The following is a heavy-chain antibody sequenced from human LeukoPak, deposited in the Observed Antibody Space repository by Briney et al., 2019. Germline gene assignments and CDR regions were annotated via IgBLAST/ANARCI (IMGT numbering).Heavy chain of an antibody. D-gene: IGHD3-10*01. V-gene: IGHV1-69*04. Sequence: SVKVSCKASGGTFSSYAISWVRQAPGQGLEWMGRIIPILGIANYAQKFQGRVTITADKSTSTAYMELSSLRSEDTAVYYCASRVGGGSGSYYNSFDYWGQGTLVTVSS. CDR1: GGTFSSYA. CDR2: IIPILGIA. CDR3: ASRVGGGSGSYYNSFDY. J-gene: IGHJ4*02.